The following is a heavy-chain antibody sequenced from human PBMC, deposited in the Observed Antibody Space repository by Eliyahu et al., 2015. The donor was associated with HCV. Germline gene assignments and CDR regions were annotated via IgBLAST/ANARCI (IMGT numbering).Heavy chain of an antibody. CDR2: IIPIFGTA. V-gene: IGHV1-69*01. CDR1: GXTFSSXX. J-gene: IGHJ6*02. D-gene: IGHD6-13*01. CDR3: ATGRGSSWLLLSPRYYYYGMDV. Sequence: QVQLVQSGAEVKKPGSSVKVSCKASGXTFSSXXISXXXXAPGQGLKWMGGIIPIFGTANYXQKFQGRVTITADESTSTAYMELSSLRSEDTAVYYCATGRGSSWLLLSPRYYYYGMDVWGQGTTVTVSS.